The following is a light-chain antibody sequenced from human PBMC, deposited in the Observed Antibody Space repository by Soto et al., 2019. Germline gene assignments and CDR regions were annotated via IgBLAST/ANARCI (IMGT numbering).Light chain of an antibody. V-gene: IGKV3-20*01. CDR3: QQYGSSPPEKT. Sequence: EIVLTQSPGTLSLSPGERATLSCRASQSVSNSYLAWYQQKPGQAPRLLIYGASSRATAIPDRFSGSGSGTDFTLTISRLEPEDFAVYYCQQYGSSPPEKTFGQGTKVEIK. CDR2: GAS. J-gene: IGKJ1*01. CDR1: QSVSNSY.